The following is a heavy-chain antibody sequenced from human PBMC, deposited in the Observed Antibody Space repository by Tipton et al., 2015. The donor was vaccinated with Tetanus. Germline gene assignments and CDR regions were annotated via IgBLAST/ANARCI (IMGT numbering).Heavy chain of an antibody. V-gene: IGHV4-34*01. D-gene: IGHD3-3*01. Sequence: TLSLTCAVYGGSLRRYYWTWIRQPPGKGLEWLGEVDDSGSTNYSPSLKSRVTMSVDNSKNQFSLKLNSVTAADTAVYYCARESITIFGVVSIDYWGQGTLVTVSS. J-gene: IGHJ4*02. CDR2: VDDSGST. CDR1: GGSLRRYY. CDR3: ARESITIFGVVSIDY.